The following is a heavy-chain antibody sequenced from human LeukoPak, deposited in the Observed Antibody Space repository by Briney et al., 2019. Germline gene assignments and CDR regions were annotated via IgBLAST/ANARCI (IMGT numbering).Heavy chain of an antibody. CDR3: AREWVGALDY. Sequence: GGSLRLSCAASGFTFSDYTMNWVRQAPGKGLEWVSSISSTSRYIYYADSAKGRFTISRDNSKNTLYLQMNSLRAEDTAVYYCAREWVGALDYWGQGTLVTVSS. CDR2: ISSTSRYI. J-gene: IGHJ4*02. V-gene: IGHV3-21*01. D-gene: IGHD1-26*01. CDR1: GFTFSDYT.